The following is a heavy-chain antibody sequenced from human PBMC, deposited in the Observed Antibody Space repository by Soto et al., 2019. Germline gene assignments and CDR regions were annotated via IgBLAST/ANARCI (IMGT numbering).Heavy chain of an antibody. CDR2: VSAYNGER. J-gene: IGHJ4*01. V-gene: IGHV1-18*01. CDR1: GYTFTNYG. CDR3: SRGTSIPASGDY. D-gene: IGHD6-6*01. Sequence: QVQLVQSGAEVKKPGASVKVSCKASGYTFTNYGINWVRQAPGQGLEWLGWVSAYNGERRYAQRVQSRVIMTTDTPPTSAYMELRSLRSDDTAVYYCSRGTSIPASGDYWVQGTLVTGSS.